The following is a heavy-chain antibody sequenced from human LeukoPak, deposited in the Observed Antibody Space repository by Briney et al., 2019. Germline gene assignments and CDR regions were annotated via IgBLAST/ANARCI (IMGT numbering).Heavy chain of an antibody. CDR3: ARYHSSSWYPFDYYYMDV. Sequence: ASVKVSCKASGGTFTSYDISWVRQAPGQGLEWMGWISAYNGKTNYAQKLQGRVTMTTDTSTSTAYMELRSLRSDDTAVYYCARYHSSSWYPFDYYYMDVWGKGTTVTSSS. J-gene: IGHJ6*03. D-gene: IGHD6-13*01. CDR1: GGTFTSYD. CDR2: ISAYNGKT. V-gene: IGHV1-18*01.